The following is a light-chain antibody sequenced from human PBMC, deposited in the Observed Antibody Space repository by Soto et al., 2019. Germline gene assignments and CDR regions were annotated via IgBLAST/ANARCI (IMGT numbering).Light chain of an antibody. V-gene: IGKV3-20*01. CDR2: GAS. Sequence: EIVLTQSPGTLSLSPGERATLSCRASQSVSSSWLAWYQQKPGQAPRLLIYGASGRATGSPDRFSGSGSGTDFALTISRLEPEDFALYYCQQYGNSPITFGQGTRLEIK. J-gene: IGKJ5*01. CDR1: QSVSSSW. CDR3: QQYGNSPIT.